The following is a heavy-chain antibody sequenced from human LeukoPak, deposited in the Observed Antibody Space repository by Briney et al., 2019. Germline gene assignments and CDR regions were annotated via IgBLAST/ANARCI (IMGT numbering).Heavy chain of an antibody. CDR1: GGTFSSYA. J-gene: IGHJ4*02. V-gene: IGHV1-69*04. CDR3: ASGLYYYGSGSYFDY. CDR2: IIPILGIA. Sequence: SVKVSCKASGGTFSSYAISWVRQAPGQGLEWMGRIIPILGIANYAQKFQGRVTITADKSTSTAYMELSSLRSEDTAVYYCASGLYYYGSGSYFDYWGQGTLVTVSS. D-gene: IGHD3-10*01.